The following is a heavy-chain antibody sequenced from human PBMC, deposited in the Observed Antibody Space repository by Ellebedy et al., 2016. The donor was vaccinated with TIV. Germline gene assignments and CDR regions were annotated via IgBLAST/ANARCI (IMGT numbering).Heavy chain of an antibody. CDR2: ISSSGSPI. CDR3: ARDENYGAEVIDY. CDR1: GFTFSSYS. D-gene: IGHD4-17*01. V-gene: IGHV3-48*02. Sequence: GESLKISCAVSGFTFSSYSMNWVRQAPGKGLEWISYISSSGSPIHYADSVKGRFSISRDNARNSLDLQMNSLRDEDTAFYYCARDENYGAEVIDYWGQGTLVTVSS. J-gene: IGHJ4*02.